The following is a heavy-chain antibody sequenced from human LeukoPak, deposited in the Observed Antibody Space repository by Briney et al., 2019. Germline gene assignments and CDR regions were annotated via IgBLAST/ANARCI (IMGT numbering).Heavy chain of an antibody. J-gene: IGHJ4*02. Sequence: AGGSLRLSCATSGFILSSYGVHWVRQAPGKGLEWVAVTWNDGSKEYYGDSVQGRFIVSRDNHKNMVYLQMSSLRVEDSAVYYCARHFTSWDYWGQGILVTVSS. V-gene: IGHV3-33*03. CDR1: GFILSSYG. D-gene: IGHD3-16*02. CDR2: TWNDGSKE. CDR3: ARHFTSWDY.